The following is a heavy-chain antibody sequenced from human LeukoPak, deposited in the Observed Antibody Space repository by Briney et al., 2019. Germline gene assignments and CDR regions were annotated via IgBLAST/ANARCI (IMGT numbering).Heavy chain of an antibody. Sequence: RGESLKISCKGSGYSFTSYWIGWVRQMPGKGLEWMGIIYPGDSDTRYSPSFQGQVTISADKSISTAYPQWSSLKASDTAMYYCARQRIDREQIAAAGPNFDYWGQGTLVTVSS. CDR3: ARQRIDREQIAAAGPNFDY. CDR2: IYPGDSDT. J-gene: IGHJ4*02. V-gene: IGHV5-51*01. D-gene: IGHD6-13*01. CDR1: GYSFTSYW.